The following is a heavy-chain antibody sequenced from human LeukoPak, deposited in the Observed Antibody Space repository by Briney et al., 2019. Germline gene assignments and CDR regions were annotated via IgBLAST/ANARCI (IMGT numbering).Heavy chain of an antibody. CDR3: ARDFWSGSHNWFDP. Sequence: ASVTVSCKASGYTLNAYFMHWVRQAPGQGLEWMGWINPNSGDTNYAQKFQGRVTMTTDTSINTVYMEVSRLKSDDTAVYYCARDFWSGSHNWFDPWGQGTLVTVSS. D-gene: IGHD3-3*01. CDR2: INPNSGDT. J-gene: IGHJ5*02. CDR1: GYTLNAYF. V-gene: IGHV1-2*02.